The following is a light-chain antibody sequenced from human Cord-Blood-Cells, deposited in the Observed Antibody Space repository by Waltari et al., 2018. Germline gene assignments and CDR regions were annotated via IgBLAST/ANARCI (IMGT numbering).Light chain of an antibody. CDR2: GAS. V-gene: IGKV3-15*01. CDR3: QQYNNWPLT. J-gene: IGKJ4*01. Sequence: EIVMTQSPATLSVSQGERGTLSCRASQSVSSNLAWYQQKPGQAPRLLIYGASTRATGSPARFSGSGSGTEFTLTISSLQSEDFAVYYCQQYNNWPLTFGGGTKVEIK. CDR1: QSVSSN.